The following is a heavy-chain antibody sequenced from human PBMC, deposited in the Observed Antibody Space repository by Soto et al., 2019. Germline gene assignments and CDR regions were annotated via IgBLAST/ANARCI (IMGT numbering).Heavy chain of an antibody. J-gene: IGHJ3*02. CDR3: ARDDTVPTWASDI. CDR2: IIPIFGTA. Sequence: ASVKVSFKASGGTFSSYAISWVRQAPGQGLEWMGGIIPIFGTANYAQKFQGRVTMTTDKSTSTAYMELRSLRSDDTAVYYCARDDTVPTWASDIWGQGTMVTVS. V-gene: IGHV1-69*05. CDR1: GGTFSSYA. D-gene: IGHD4-17*01.